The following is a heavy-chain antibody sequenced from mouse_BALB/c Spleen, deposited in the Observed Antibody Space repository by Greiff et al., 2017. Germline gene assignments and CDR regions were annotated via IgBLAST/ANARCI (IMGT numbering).Heavy chain of an antibody. CDR1: GFSLTSYD. Sequence: VQGVESGPGLVAPSQSLSITCTVSGFSLTSYDISWIRQPPGKGLEWLGVIWTGGGTNYNSAFMSRLSISKDNSKSQVFLKMNSLQTDDTAIYYCVRDRDYDGFAYWGQGTLVTVSA. J-gene: IGHJ3*01. V-gene: IGHV2-9-2*01. CDR2: IWTGGGT. CDR3: VRDRDYDGFAY. D-gene: IGHD2-4*01.